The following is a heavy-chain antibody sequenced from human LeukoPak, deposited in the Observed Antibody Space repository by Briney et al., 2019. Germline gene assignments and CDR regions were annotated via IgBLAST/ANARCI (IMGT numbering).Heavy chain of an antibody. CDR2: ISGSGGST. D-gene: IGHD3-16*01. CDR3: AARRITFGGVNPFDY. Sequence: PGGSLRLSCAASGFAFSSYAMSWVRQAPGKGLEWVSAISGSGGSTYYADSVKGRFTISRDNSKNTLYLQVNSLRAEDTAVYYCAARRITFGGVNPFDYWGQGTLVTVSS. V-gene: IGHV3-23*01. CDR1: GFAFSSYA. J-gene: IGHJ4*02.